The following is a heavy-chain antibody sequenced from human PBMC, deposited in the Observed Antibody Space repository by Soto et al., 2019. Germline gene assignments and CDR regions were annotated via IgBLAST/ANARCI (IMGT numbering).Heavy chain of an antibody. D-gene: IGHD3-16*01. CDR1: GFTFGSYA. J-gene: IGHJ6*02. CDR3: AKDSLGGGLHLGPQNYYGLDV. CDR2: FSGVGSST. V-gene: IGHV3-23*01. Sequence: GGSLRLSCAASGFTFGSYAMSWVRQAPGKGLEWVSGFSGVGSSTYYADSVKGRFTISRDNSKNTLFLQMNSLRAEDAAVYYCAKDSLGGGLHLGPQNYYGLDVWGQGTTVTVSS.